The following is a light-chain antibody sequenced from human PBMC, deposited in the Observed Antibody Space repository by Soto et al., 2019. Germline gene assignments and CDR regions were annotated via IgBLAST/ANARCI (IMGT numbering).Light chain of an antibody. CDR3: QQDYNLPIT. J-gene: IGKJ5*01. V-gene: IGKV3D-7*01. CDR1: QSVSSSY. CDR2: GAS. Sequence: EIVMTQSPATLSLSPGERATLSCRASQSVSSSYLSWYQQKPGQAPRLLIYGASTRATGIPARFSGSGSGTDFTLTISSLQPEDFAVYYCQQDYNLPITFGQGTRLEIK.